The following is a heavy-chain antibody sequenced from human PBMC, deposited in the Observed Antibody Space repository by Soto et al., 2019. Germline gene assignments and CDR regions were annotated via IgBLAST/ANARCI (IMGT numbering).Heavy chain of an antibody. V-gene: IGHV3-23*01. CDR3: AKGKSGSQYTCDYYYGMDV. CDR2: IRGSGGST. D-gene: IGHD1-26*01. Sequence: EVQLLESGGGLVQPGGSLRLSCAASGFTFSSYAMSWVRQAPGKGLEWVSAIRGSGGSTYYEDSVKGRFTISRDNSKNTLYLQMNSLRAEDTAVDYCAKGKSGSQYTCDYYYGMDVWGQGTTVTVSS. CDR1: GFTFSSYA. J-gene: IGHJ6*02.